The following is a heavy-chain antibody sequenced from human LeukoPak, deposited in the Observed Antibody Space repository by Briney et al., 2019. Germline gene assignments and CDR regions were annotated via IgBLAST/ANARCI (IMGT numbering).Heavy chain of an antibody. CDR2: IYYSGST. V-gene: IGHV4-39*01. D-gene: IGHD3-3*01. J-gene: IGHJ6*02. CDR3: ARNYGVTIPGV. Sequence: WVRQAPGKGLEWIGSIYYSGSTYYNPSLKSRVTISVDTSKNQFSLKLSSVTAADTAVYYCARNYGVTIPGVWGQGTTVTVSS.